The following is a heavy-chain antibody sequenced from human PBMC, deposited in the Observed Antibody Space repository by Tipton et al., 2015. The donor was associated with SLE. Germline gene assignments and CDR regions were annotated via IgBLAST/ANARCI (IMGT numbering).Heavy chain of an antibody. V-gene: IGHV4-59*01. D-gene: IGHD2-15*01. CDR1: GGSISSYY. Sequence: TLSLTCTVSGGSISSYYWNWIRQPPGRGLEWIGYIYYSGSTNYNPSLKSRVTISVDTSKNQFSLKLSSVTAADTAVYYCARAEGSWDAFDIWGQGTMVTASS. J-gene: IGHJ3*02. CDR2: IYYSGST. CDR3: ARAEGSWDAFDI.